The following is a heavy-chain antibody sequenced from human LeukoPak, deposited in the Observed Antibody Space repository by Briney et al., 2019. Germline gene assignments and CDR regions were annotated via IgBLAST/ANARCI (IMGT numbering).Heavy chain of an antibody. CDR2: IRYDGSNK. J-gene: IGHJ6*03. CDR3: AKDLYSSSWYYYYYMDV. Sequence: GGSLRLSCAASGFTFSSYGMHWVRQAPGKGLEWVAFIRYDGSNKYYADSVKGRFTISRDNSKNTLYLQMNSLRAEDTAVYYCAKDLYSSSWYYYYYMDVWGKGTTVTVSS. V-gene: IGHV3-30*02. CDR1: GFTFSSYG. D-gene: IGHD6-13*01.